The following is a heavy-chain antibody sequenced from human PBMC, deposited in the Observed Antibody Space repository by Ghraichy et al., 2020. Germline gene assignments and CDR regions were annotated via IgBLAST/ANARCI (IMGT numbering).Heavy chain of an antibody. Sequence: SETLSLTCSVSGGSISSTSHYWEWIRQSPGKRLEWIGSIHSGGTSHFNPSLPSRVSISMDASKNQFSLRLGSVTAADTAVYYCARLAGMTTATMARVNNWGEGRQVTFSS. V-gene: IGHV4-39*01. D-gene: IGHD4-17*01. CDR1: GGSISSTSHY. J-gene: IGHJ4*02. CDR2: IHSGGTS. CDR3: ARLAGMTTATMARVNN.